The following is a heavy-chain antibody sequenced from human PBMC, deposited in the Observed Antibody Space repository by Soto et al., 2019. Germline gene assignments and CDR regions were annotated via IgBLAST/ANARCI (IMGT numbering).Heavy chain of an antibody. CDR2: IIPIFGTA. CDR1: GGTFSSYA. CDR3: ARAGSSLTEYYYYYYGMDV. Sequence: ASVKVSCKASGGTFSSYAISWVLQAPGQGLEWMGGIIPIFGTANYAQKFQGRVTITADESTSTAYMELSSLRSEDTAVYYCARAGSSLTEYYYYYYGMDVWGQGTTVTVSS. V-gene: IGHV1-69*13. D-gene: IGHD2-21*02. J-gene: IGHJ6*02.